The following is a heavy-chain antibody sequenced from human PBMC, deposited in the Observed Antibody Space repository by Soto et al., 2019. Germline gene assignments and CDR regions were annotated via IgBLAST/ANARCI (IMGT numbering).Heavy chain of an antibody. CDR2: MHHTGAT. J-gene: IGHJ4*02. CDR1: DASISSHRYY. CDR3: ARVLGEPRNPYFVGFDS. Sequence: PEGTMSLSCAVCDASISSHRYYWGWIRQSPGIEMQWIGTMHHTGATSYNPSLQSRATIAIDASKNQMFLKLISVTAADTAVYYCARVLGEPRNPYFVGFDSWGQGTHVTVSS. V-gene: IGHV4-39*01. D-gene: IGHD3-9*01.